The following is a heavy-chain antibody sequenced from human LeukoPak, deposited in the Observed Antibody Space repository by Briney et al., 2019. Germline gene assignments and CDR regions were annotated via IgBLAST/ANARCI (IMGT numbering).Heavy chain of an antibody. Sequence: SETLSLTCAVYGGSFSGYYWSWIRQLPGKGLEWIGEINHSGSTNYNPSLKSRVTISVDTSKNQFSLKLSSVTAADTAVYYCARGDAKRGYSYGHWGQGTLVTVSS. D-gene: IGHD5-18*01. CDR2: INHSGST. CDR3: ARGDAKRGYSYGH. V-gene: IGHV4-34*01. J-gene: IGHJ4*02. CDR1: GGSFSGYY.